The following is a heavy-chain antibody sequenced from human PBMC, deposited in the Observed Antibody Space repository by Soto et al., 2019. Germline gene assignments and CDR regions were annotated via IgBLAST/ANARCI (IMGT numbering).Heavy chain of an antibody. J-gene: IGHJ5*02. D-gene: IGHD6-19*01. CDR2: IYYSGST. CDR1: GGSISSYY. CDR3: ARGRGYSSGWYENWFDP. Sequence: SETLSLTCTVSGGSISSYYWSWIRQPPGKGLEWIGYIYYSGSTNYNPSLKSRVTISVDTSKNQFSLKLSSVTAADTAVYYCARGRGYSSGWYENWFDPWGQGTLVTVSS. V-gene: IGHV4-59*01.